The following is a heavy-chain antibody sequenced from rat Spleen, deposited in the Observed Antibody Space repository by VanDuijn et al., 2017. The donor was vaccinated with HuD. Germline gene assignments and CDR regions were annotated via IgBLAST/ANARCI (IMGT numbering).Heavy chain of an antibody. J-gene: IGHJ1*01. CDR1: GFSLTSYN. D-gene: IGHD1-2*01. V-gene: IGHV2-30*01. CDR2: IWTGGST. Sequence: QVQLKESGPGLVQPSQTLSLTCTVSGFSLTSYNVHWVRQPTGKGLEWMGIIWTGGSTDYNSALKSRLSISRDTSKSQVFLKMNSLQTEDIATYYCARDDGIAGYGYFDFWGPGTMVTVSS. CDR3: ARDDGIAGYGYFDF.